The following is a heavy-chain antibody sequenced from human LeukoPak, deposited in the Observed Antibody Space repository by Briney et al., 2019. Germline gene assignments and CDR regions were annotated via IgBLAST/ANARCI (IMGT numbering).Heavy chain of an antibody. CDR2: IIPIFGTA. Sequence: SVKVSCKASGGTFSSYAISWVRQAPGQGLEWMGRIIPIFGTANYAQKFQGRVTITTDESTSTAYMELSSLRSEDTAVYYCARGYCSSTSCSMADWFDPWGQGTLVTVSS. V-gene: IGHV1-69*05. J-gene: IGHJ5*02. D-gene: IGHD2-2*01. CDR3: ARGYCSSTSCSMADWFDP. CDR1: GGTFSSYA.